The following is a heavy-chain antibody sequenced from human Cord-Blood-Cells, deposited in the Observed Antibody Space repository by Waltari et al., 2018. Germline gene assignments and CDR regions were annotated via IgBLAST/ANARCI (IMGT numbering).Heavy chain of an antibody. CDR1: GGSISSGGYY. CDR2: IYSSGST. CDR3: ARAKGYCSSTSCYDGDYYYYGMDV. V-gene: IGHV4-31*03. D-gene: IGHD2-2*01. Sequence: QVQLQESGPGLVKPSQTLSLTCTVSGGSISSGGYYWSWIRQHPGKGLEWIGYIYSSGSTYYNPSLKSRVTISVDTSKNQFSLKLSSVTAADTAVYYCARAKGYCSSTSCYDGDYYYYGMDVWGQGTTVTVSS. J-gene: IGHJ6*02.